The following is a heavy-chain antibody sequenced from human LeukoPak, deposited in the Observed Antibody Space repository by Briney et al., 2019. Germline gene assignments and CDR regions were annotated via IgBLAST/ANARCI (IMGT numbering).Heavy chain of an antibody. Sequence: PGGSLRLSCAASGFTFSSYGMSWVRQAPGKGLEWVSLISLSDSIFYADSVKGRFTISRDNSKSTVHLQMDGLRVDDTAVCYCAKVATPNTLDALDIWGQGTMVTVSS. V-gene: IGHV3-23*01. D-gene: IGHD1/OR15-1a*01. CDR3: AKVATPNTLDALDI. CDR2: ISLSDSI. J-gene: IGHJ3*02. CDR1: GFTFSSYG.